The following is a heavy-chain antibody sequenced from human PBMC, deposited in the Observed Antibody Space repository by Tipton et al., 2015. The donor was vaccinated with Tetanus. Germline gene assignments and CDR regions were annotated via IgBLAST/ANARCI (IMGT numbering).Heavy chain of an antibody. J-gene: IGHJ6*02. D-gene: IGHD6-19*01. CDR3: ARDRAVPVQAYGTDV. CDR2: ISHFTGDT. Sequence: QLVQSGAEVKKPGASVKVSCKASGYTFTHYGISWVRQAPGQGLEWVGGISHFTGDTEYAQNLQDRLILTTETSTATAYVEVRSLTADDTAVYYCARDRAVPVQAYGTDVWGQGTSVTVSS. V-gene: IGHV1-18*01. CDR1: GYTFTHYG.